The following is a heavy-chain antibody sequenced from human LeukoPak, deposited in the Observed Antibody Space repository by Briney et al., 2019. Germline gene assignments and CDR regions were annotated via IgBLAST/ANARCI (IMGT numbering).Heavy chain of an antibody. CDR2: INTNTGNP. CDR3: AIIAVAGTIYFDY. CDR1: GYTFTSCA. V-gene: IGHV7-4-1*02. J-gene: IGHJ4*02. D-gene: IGHD6-19*01. Sequence: ASVKVSCKASGYTFTSCAMNWVRQAPGQGLEWMGWINTNTGNPTYAQGFTGRFVFSLDTSVSTAYLQISSLKAEDTAVYYCAIIAVAGTIYFDYWGQGTLVTVSS.